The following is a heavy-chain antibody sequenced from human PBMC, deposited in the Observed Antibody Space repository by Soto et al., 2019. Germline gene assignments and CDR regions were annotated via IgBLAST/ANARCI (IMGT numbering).Heavy chain of an antibody. CDR3: VRARSTDSRPDY. CDR1: AYTLTELS. Sequence: ASVRVSCKLSAYTLTELSMHWVRQAPGKGPEWMGGFDPEDGETIYAQKFHGRVTMTEDTSTDTPYMGLSSLRSGDTAVYFCVRARSTDSRPDYWGQGTRVTVSS. J-gene: IGHJ4*02. V-gene: IGHV1-24*01. D-gene: IGHD3-22*01. CDR2: FDPEDGET.